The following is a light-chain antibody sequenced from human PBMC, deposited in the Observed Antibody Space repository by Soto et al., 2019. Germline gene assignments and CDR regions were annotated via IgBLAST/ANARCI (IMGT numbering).Light chain of an antibody. CDR1: NSDVGTYNY. V-gene: IGLV2-14*01. Sequence: QSVLTQPASVSGSPGQSITISCTGTNSDVGTYNYVSWYQQLPGKAPKLMIYEVSNRPSGVSNRFSGSKSGNTASLTISGLQAEDEADYYCTSYTTSSNYVFGSRTKVTVL. CDR2: EVS. J-gene: IGLJ1*01. CDR3: TSYTTSSNYV.